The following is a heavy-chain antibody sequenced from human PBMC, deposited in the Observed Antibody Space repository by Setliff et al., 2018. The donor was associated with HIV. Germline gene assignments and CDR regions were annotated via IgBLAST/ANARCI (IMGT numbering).Heavy chain of an antibody. D-gene: IGHD3-3*01. V-gene: IGHV4-34*01. CDR2: INHSGST. CDR3: ARDVLQFEAEAFDI. Sequence: PSETLSLTCAVYGGSFSGHYWSWIRQPPGNGLEWIGEINHSGSTYYNPSLKSRVTISVDTSKNQFSLKLRSVTAADTAVYYCARDVLQFEAEAFDIWGQGTMVTVSS. CDR1: GGSFSGHY. J-gene: IGHJ3*02.